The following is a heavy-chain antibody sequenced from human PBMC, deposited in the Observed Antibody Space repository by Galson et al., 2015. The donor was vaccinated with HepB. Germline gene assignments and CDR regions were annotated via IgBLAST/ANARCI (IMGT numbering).Heavy chain of an antibody. CDR3: ARDRSTSWGMDV. D-gene: IGHD2-2*01. Sequence: SVKVSCKASGYTFTGYYMHWVRQAPGQGLEWMGWINPNSGGTNYAQKFQGWVTMTRDTSISTAYMELSRLRSDDTAVYYCARDRSTSWGMDVWGQGTTVTVSS. V-gene: IGHV1-2*04. CDR2: INPNSGGT. CDR1: GYTFTGYY. J-gene: IGHJ6*02.